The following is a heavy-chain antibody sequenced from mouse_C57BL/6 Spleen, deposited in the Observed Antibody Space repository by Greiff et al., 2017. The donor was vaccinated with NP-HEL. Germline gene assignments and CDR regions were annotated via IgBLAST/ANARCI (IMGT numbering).Heavy chain of an antibody. Sequence: QVQLQQSGAELVKPGASVKMSCKASGYTFTTYPIEWMKQNHGKSLEWIGNFHPYNDDTKYNDKFKGKATLTVEKSSSTVYLELSRLTSDDSAVDYCARLSYYDGSSPFDYWGQGTTLTVSS. D-gene: IGHD1-1*01. CDR1: GYTFTTYP. J-gene: IGHJ2*01. CDR3: ARLSYYDGSSPFDY. V-gene: IGHV1-47*01. CDR2: FHPYNDDT.